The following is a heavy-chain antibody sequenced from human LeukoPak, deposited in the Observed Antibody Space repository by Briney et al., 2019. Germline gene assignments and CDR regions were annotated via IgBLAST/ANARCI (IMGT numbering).Heavy chain of an antibody. J-gene: IGHJ4*02. Sequence: PGGSLRLSCAASGFTFSSYSISWVRQAPGKGLEWVSSISSSGSHIYYADSVKGRLTISRDNAKNSLYLQMNSLRAEDTAVYYCARGYSSFDYWGQGTLVTVSS. CDR1: GFTFSSYS. CDR3: ARGYSSFDY. V-gene: IGHV3-21*01. D-gene: IGHD6-19*01. CDR2: ISSSGSHI.